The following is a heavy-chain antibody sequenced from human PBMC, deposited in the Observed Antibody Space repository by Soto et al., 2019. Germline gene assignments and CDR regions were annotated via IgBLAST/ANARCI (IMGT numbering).Heavy chain of an antibody. CDR2: ISSGGSSI. CDR3: VRDRRGKGPGWFDV. V-gene: IGHV3-48*03. Sequence: EMQLVESGGGLVQPGGSLRLSCAASGFPFRSYEMNWVRQAPGKGLEWISYISSGGSSIYHADSVKGRFTISRDNANNSLFPQMNSLRADDTAVYYCVRDRRGKGPGWFDVWGQGTLVTVSS. J-gene: IGHJ5*02. CDR1: GFPFRSYE. D-gene: IGHD6-13*01.